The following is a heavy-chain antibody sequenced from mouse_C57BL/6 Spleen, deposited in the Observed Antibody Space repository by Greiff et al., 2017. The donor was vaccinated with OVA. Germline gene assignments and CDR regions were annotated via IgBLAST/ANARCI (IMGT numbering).Heavy chain of an antibody. Sequence: QVQLQQPGAELVKPGASVKLSCKASGYTFTSYWMHWVKQRPGQGLEWIGMIHPNSGSTNYNEKFKSKATLTVDKSSSTAYMQLSSLTSEDAAVYYCARERDYDYGFAYWGQGTLVTVSA. J-gene: IGHJ3*01. CDR1: GYTFTSYW. D-gene: IGHD2-4*01. V-gene: IGHV1-64*01. CDR3: ARERDYDYGFAY. CDR2: IHPNSGST.